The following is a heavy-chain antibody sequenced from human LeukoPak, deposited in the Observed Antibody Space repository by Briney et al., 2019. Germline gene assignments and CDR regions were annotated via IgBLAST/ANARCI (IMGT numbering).Heavy chain of an antibody. D-gene: IGHD2-21*01. V-gene: IGHV3-7*01. CDR1: GFSFSSYW. CDR3: ARDFSPYCGGDCYFDAFDM. J-gene: IGHJ3*02. CDR2: INRDGSVI. Sequence: GGSLRLSCAASGFSFSSYWMTWVRQGTGKGLEWVSNINRDGSVIHYLDSVKGRFTISRDNAKNSLYLQMNSLRAEDTAVNYCARDFSPYCGGDCYFDAFDMWGQGTVVTVSS.